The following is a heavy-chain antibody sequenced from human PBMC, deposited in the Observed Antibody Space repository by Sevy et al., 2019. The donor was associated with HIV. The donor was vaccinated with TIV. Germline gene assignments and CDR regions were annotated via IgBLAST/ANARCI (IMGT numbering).Heavy chain of an antibody. D-gene: IGHD2-15*01. V-gene: IGHV3-30*18. CDR2: ISYDGSNQ. Sequence: GGSLRLSCAASGFTFSNYVMHWVRQAPGKGLEWVAVISYDGSNQYYADSVQGRFTISRDNSKNTLYLQMNSLRTEDTAVYYCAKGAVDCSDGTCYSAYYYSVMDVWGQGTTVTVSS. J-gene: IGHJ6*02. CDR3: AKGAVDCSDGTCYSAYYYSVMDV. CDR1: GFTFSNYV.